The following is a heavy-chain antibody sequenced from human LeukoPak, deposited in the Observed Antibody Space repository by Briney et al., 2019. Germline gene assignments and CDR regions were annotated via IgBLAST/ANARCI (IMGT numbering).Heavy chain of an antibody. D-gene: IGHD2/OR15-2a*01. Sequence: GGSLRLSCAASGFTFSTYVMVWVRRAPEKGLEWVSSISVSGSNTFYTDSVKGRFTISRDNAKNTVYLHMNSLRVEDTAVYYCTSFYETNWGQGTLVTVSS. J-gene: IGHJ4*02. V-gene: IGHV3-23*01. CDR1: GFTFSTYV. CDR3: TSFYETN. CDR2: ISVSGSNT.